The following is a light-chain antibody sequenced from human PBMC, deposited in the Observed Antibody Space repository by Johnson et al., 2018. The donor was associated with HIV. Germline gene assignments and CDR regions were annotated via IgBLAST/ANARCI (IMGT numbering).Light chain of an antibody. CDR2: ENN. J-gene: IGLJ1*01. CDR1: SSNIGKNY. V-gene: IGLV1-51*02. Sequence: QSVLTQPPSVSAAPGQRVTISCSGSSSNIGKNYVSWYQQLPGTAPKLLIYENNKRPSGIPDRFSGSKSGTSATLSITGLQTENEADYYCGTWDSSLSAYVFGIGTKVTVL. CDR3: GTWDSSLSAYV.